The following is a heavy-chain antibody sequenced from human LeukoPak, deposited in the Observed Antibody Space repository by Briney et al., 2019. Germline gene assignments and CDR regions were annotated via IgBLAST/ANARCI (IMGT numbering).Heavy chain of an antibody. CDR3: AKDGAPYYYDSSGYVDY. D-gene: IGHD3-22*01. Sequence: ETLSLTCTVSGGSISSYYWSWVRQAPGKGLEWVSAISGSGGSTYYADSVKGRFTISRDNSKNTLYLQMNSLRAEDTAVYYCAKDGAPYYYDSSGYVDYWGQGTLVTVSS. J-gene: IGHJ4*02. CDR1: GGSISSYY. V-gene: IGHV3-23*01. CDR2: ISGSGGST.